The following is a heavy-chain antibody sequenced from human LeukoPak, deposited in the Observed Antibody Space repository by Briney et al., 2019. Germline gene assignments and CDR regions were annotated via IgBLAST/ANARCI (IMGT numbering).Heavy chain of an antibody. CDR3: ARVAKPTVTTEAFYYYYYMDV. CDR1: GFTFSDYY. D-gene: IGHD4-11*01. V-gene: IGHV3-11*01. Sequence: KSGGSLRLSCAASGFTFSDYYMSWIRQAPGKGLEWVSYISSSGSTIYYAGSVKGRFTISRDNAKNSLYLQMNSLRAEDTAVYYCARVAKPTVTTEAFYYYYYMDVWGKGTTVTVSS. J-gene: IGHJ6*03. CDR2: ISSSGSTI.